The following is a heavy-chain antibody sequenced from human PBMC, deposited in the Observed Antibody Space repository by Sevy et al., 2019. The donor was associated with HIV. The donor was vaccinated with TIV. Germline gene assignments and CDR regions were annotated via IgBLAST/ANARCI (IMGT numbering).Heavy chain of an antibody. CDR2: IKPFNGDT. D-gene: IGHD3-10*01. CDR1: GYHFIGYY. Sequence: ASVKVSCKVSGYHFIGYYIHWVRQAPGQGLEWMAWIKPFNGDTKYAQIFQGRVTVTWDTSTSTAYMDLTRLLYDDTAIYYCATDRGSYSPFNNWVQGTLVTVSS. V-gene: IGHV1-2*02. CDR3: ATDRGSYSPFNN. J-gene: IGHJ4*02.